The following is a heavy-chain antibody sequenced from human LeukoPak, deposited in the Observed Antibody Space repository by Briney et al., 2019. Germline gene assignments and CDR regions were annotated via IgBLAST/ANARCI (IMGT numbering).Heavy chain of an antibody. CDR3: ARDAPHDSAIDY. Sequence: SVKVSCKASGGTFSSYAISWVRQAPGQGLEWMGGIIPIFGTANYAQKFQGRVTITADESTSTAYMELSSLRSEDTAVYYCARDAPHDSAIDYWGQGILVTVSS. CDR1: GGTFSSYA. CDR2: IIPIFGTA. D-gene: IGHD2-15*01. V-gene: IGHV1-69*13. J-gene: IGHJ4*02.